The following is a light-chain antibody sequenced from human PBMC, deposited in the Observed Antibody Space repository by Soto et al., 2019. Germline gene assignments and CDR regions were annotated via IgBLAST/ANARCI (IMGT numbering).Light chain of an antibody. CDR1: TIGRHR. CDR2: DAA. J-gene: IGLJ1*01. V-gene: IGLV3-21*02. Sequence: SYELTHPPPVSVAPGQTVSIASGGDTIGRHRVHCSQQRPRQAPVVVVYDAADRPTGLHEGFSGSTSGNTATLTIPRVEAGDEAAYYCQVWDGRSFPGVFGPGTQVTVL. CDR3: QVWDGRSFPGV.